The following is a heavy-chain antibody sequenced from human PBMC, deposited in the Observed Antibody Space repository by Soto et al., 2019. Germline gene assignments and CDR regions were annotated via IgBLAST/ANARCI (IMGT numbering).Heavy chain of an antibody. CDR3: ARSYGDYGYYDAFDI. CDR2: IYSGGST. CDR1: GFTVSSNY. V-gene: IGHV3-66*01. D-gene: IGHD4-17*01. Sequence: EVQLVESGGGLVQPGGSLRLSCAASGFTVSSNYMSWVRQAPGKGLEWVSVIYSGGSTYYADSVKGRFTISRDNSKNTRYLQMNSLRAEDTAVYYCARSYGDYGYYDAFDIWGQGTMVTVSS. J-gene: IGHJ3*02.